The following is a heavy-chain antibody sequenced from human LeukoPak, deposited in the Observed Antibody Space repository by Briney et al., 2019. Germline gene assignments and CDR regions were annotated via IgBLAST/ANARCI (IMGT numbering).Heavy chain of an antibody. J-gene: IGHJ4*02. CDR2: ISSSSSYI. D-gene: IGHD5-24*01. Sequence: KAGGSLRLSCAASGFTFSSYAMSWVRQAPGKGLEWVSSISSSSSYIYYADSVRGRFTISRDNAKNSLYLQMNSLRAEDTAVYYCARGRDGSQSPIDDWGQGTLVTVSS. CDR3: ARGRDGSQSPIDD. CDR1: GFTFSSYA. V-gene: IGHV3-21*01.